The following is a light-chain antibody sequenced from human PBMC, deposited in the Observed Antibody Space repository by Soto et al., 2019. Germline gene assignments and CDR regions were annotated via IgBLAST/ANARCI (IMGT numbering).Light chain of an antibody. CDR1: SSDVGGYNR. V-gene: IGLV2-14*01. CDR2: EVT. J-gene: IGLJ1*01. Sequence: QSALTQPASVSGSPGQSITISCTGTSSDVGGYNRVSWYQQHPGKAPKLMIYEVTNRPSGVSNRFSGSKSGNTASLTISGLQAEDEADYYCQSYDSSLSANYVFGTGTKLTVL. CDR3: QSYDSSLSANYV.